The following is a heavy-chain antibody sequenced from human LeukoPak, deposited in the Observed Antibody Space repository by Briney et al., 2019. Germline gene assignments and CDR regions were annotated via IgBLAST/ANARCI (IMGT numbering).Heavy chain of an antibody. CDR2: ISGRSSTI. Sequence: GGSLRLTCAASAFTFSDYNMNWVRQAPGKGLEWISYISGRSSTIYYADSVRGRFTISRDNAKNSMYLQMNSLRAEDTAVYYCARDRLTSGSYFFDYWGQGTLVTVSS. J-gene: IGHJ4*02. D-gene: IGHD1-26*01. V-gene: IGHV3-48*01. CDR1: AFTFSDYN. CDR3: ARDRLTSGSYFFDY.